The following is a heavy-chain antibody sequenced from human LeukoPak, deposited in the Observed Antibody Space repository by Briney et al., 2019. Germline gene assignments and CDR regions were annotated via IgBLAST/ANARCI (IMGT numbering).Heavy chain of an antibody. J-gene: IGHJ4*02. Sequence: ASVKVSCKVSGYTLTELSMHWVRQAPGKGLEWMGGFDPEDGETIYAQKFQGRVTMTEDTSTDTAYKELSSLRSEDTAVYYCATSRPSPYHYDSSGYYPLGYWGQGTLVTVSS. CDR3: ATSRPSPYHYDSSGYYPLGY. CDR1: GYTLTELS. CDR2: FDPEDGET. V-gene: IGHV1-24*01. D-gene: IGHD3-22*01.